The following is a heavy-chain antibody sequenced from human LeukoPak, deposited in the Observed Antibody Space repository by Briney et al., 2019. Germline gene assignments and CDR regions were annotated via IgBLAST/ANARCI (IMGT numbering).Heavy chain of an antibody. V-gene: IGHV3-21*01. Sequence: SLKGRFTISRDNAKNSLYLQLNSLRAEDTAVYYCAGESGGDLGEAFDIWGQGTMVTVSS. CDR3: AGESGGDLGEAFDI. J-gene: IGHJ3*02. D-gene: IGHD1-26*01.